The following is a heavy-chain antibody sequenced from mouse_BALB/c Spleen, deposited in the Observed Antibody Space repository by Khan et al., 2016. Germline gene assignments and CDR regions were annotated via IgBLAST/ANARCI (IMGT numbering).Heavy chain of an antibody. Sequence: QVQLKQSGAELARPGASVKLSCKASGYTFTDCYINWVKQRTGQGLEWIGEIYPGSGNTYYNEKFKGKATLTADKSSSTAYMQLSSLTSEDSAVYFCARSVYYGSYFDYWGQGTTLTVSS. CDR3: ARSVYYGSYFDY. D-gene: IGHD2-2*01. CDR2: IYPGSGNT. CDR1: GYTFTDCY. V-gene: IGHV1-77*01. J-gene: IGHJ2*01.